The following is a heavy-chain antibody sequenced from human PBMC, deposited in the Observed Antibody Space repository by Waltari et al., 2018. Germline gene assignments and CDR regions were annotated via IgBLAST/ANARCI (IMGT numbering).Heavy chain of an antibody. CDR3: ATGLGDSISASRPFEI. CDR1: GYTLSDYY. D-gene: IGHD3-3*02. CDR2: VDPDDGQT. J-gene: IGHJ3*02. Sequence: EVRLLQSGAEVKKPGTPFKISCRLSGYTLSDYYIHWIQQAPGKGLQWMGLVDPDDGQTIYAEALQGRISMTADSSRKTVYMELTSLTSDDSAVYYCATGLGDSISASRPFEIWGQGTVITVSS. V-gene: IGHV1-69-2*01.